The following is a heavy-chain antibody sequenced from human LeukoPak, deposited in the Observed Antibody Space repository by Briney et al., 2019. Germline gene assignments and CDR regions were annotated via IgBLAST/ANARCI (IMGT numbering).Heavy chain of an antibody. CDR3: ARFPAPWLRPAKKDAFDI. CDR1: GFIFDDCA. Sequence: PGGSLRLSCAVSGFIFDDCAMHWVRQAPGKGLEWVSGIDWNSNSRGYADSVKSRFTISRDNAKNSLYLQMNSLRAEDTAVYYCARFPAPWLRPAKKDAFDIWGQGTVVTVSS. D-gene: IGHD3-9*01. CDR2: IDWNSNSR. V-gene: IGHV3-9*01. J-gene: IGHJ3*02.